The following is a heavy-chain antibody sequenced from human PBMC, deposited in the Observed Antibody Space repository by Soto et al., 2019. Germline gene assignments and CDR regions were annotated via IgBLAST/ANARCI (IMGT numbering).Heavy chain of an antibody. D-gene: IGHD4-4*01. V-gene: IGHV4-39*01. Sequence: SETLSLTCTVSGGSISSSSYYWGWIRQPPGKGLEWIGSIYYSGSTYYNPSLKSRVTMSVDTSKNQFSLKLSSVTAADTAVYYCARLTTTKGGYYYYGMDVWGQGTTVTVSS. CDR3: ARLTTTKGGYYYYGMDV. J-gene: IGHJ6*02. CDR2: IYYSGST. CDR1: GGSISSSSYY.